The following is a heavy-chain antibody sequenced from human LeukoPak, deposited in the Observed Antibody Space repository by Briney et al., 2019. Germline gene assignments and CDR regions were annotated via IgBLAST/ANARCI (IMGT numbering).Heavy chain of an antibody. D-gene: IGHD7-27*01. Sequence: PGGSLRLSCAASGFTFSSYGMHWVRQAPGKGLEWVAFIRYDGSNKYYADSVKGRFTISRDDSKNTVYLQMNSLRAEDTAVYYCAKSLANWGFSGYFDYWGQGTLVTVSS. CDR1: GFTFSSYG. J-gene: IGHJ4*02. CDR3: AKSLANWGFSGYFDY. CDR2: IRYDGSNK. V-gene: IGHV3-30*02.